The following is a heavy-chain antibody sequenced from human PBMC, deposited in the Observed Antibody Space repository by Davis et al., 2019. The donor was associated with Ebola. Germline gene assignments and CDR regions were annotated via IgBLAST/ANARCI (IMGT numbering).Heavy chain of an antibody. Sequence: SVKVSCKASGGTFSSYAISWVRQAPGQGLEWMGGIIPIFGTANYAQKFQGRVTITADESTSTAYMELSSLRSEDTAVYYCAADRGRFLEWLFLWGQGTLVTVSS. CDR1: GGTFSSYA. J-gene: IGHJ4*02. V-gene: IGHV1-69*13. CDR2: IIPIFGTA. CDR3: AADRGRFLEWLFL. D-gene: IGHD3-3*01.